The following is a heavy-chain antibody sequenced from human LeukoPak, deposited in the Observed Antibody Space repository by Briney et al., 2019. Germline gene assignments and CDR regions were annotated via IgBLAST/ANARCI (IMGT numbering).Heavy chain of an antibody. J-gene: IGHJ5*02. CDR1: GGSFSGYY. CDR2: INHSGST. V-gene: IGHV4-34*01. CDR3: ARTTKRYYYGSRWFDP. Sequence: PSETLSLTCAVYGGSFSGYYWSWIRQPPGKGLEWIGEINHSGSTNYNPSLKSRVTISVDTSKNQFSLKLSSVTAADTAVYYCARTTKRYYYGSRWFDPWGQGTLFTVSS. D-gene: IGHD3-10*01.